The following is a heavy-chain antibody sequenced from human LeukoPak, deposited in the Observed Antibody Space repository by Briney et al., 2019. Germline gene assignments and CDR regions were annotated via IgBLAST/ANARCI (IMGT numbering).Heavy chain of an antibody. V-gene: IGHV4-59*01. CDR3: ARDSYDFWSGYPTYGMDV. D-gene: IGHD3-3*01. Sequence: PSETLSLTCTVSGGSISSYYWSWIRQPPGKGLEWIGHIYYSGSTNYNPSLKSRVTISVDTSKNQFSLKLSSVTAADSAVYYCARDSYDFWSGYPTYGMDVWGQGTTVTVSS. CDR1: GGSISSYY. CDR2: IYYSGST. J-gene: IGHJ6*02.